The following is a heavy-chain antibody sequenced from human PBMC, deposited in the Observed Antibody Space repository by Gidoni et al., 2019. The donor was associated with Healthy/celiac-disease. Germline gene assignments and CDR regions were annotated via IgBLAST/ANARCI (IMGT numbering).Heavy chain of an antibody. J-gene: IGHJ4*02. CDR3: TTSLERVTFSDY. D-gene: IGHD5-18*01. CDR2: IRSKAYGGTT. Sequence: EVQLVGPGGGLVRPGRSLNLSCQASGLTFGDYAMSWFRQAPGKGLEWVGFIRSKAYGGTTEYAASVKGRFTISRDDSKSIAYLQMNSLKTEDTAVYYCTTSLERVTFSDYWGQGTLVTVSS. CDR1: GLTFGDYA. V-gene: IGHV3-49*05.